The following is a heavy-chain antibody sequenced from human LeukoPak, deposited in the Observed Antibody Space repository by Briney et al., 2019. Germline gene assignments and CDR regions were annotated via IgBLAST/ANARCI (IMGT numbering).Heavy chain of an antibody. Sequence: YPSETLSLTCTVSGGSISSYYWTWIRQPPGKGLEWIGYIHYSGSSRYHPSLNSRVTMSVDTSKSQFSLKLTSVTAADTAVYYCARGRRTAVVTDFDYRGQGILVTVSS. J-gene: IGHJ4*02. CDR3: ARGRRTAVVTDFDY. D-gene: IGHD2-21*02. CDR2: IHYSGSS. V-gene: IGHV4-59*01. CDR1: GGSISSYY.